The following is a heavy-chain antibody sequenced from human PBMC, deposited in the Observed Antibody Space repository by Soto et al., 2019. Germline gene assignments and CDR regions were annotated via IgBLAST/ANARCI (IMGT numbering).Heavy chain of an antibody. D-gene: IGHD2-15*01. V-gene: IGHV4-34*01. J-gene: IGHJ4*02. CDR2: INDSGSG. Sequence: SETLSRTCSVYVGSISGYYWSWIRHPPGNGLEWIRQINDSGSGDYNPSLKSRVTISVDTSKNQFSLKLTSVTAADTPIYYCARGSGGSNPTPCWGQGNLVTVSS. CDR3: ARGSGGSNPTPC. CDR1: VGSISGYY.